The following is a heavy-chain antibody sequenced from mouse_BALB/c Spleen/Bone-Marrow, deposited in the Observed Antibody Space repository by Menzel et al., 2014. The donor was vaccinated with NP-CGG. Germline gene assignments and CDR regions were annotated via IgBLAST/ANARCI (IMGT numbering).Heavy chain of an antibody. D-gene: IGHD2-10*02. V-gene: IGHV1-80*01. CDR2: IYPGDGET. CDR1: GYPFSSYW. J-gene: IGHJ2*01. CDR3: ARKYGDY. Sequence: QVQLKQSGAELVRPGSSVKISCKASGYPFSSYWMNWVEQRPGQGLKWIGQIYPGDGETNYNGKFKGNATLTADKSSSTAYMQLISLTSEDSAVYFCARKYGDYWGQGTTLTVSS.